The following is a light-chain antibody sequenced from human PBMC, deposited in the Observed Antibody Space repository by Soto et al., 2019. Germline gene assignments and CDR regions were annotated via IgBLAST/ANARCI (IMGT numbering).Light chain of an antibody. J-gene: IGKJ2*01. CDR2: GAS. CDR1: PSVSSTF. V-gene: IGKV3-20*01. Sequence: EIVLTQSPGTLSLSPGERATLSCRASPSVSSTFLAWYQQKPGQAPRLLIYGASSRATDIPDRFSGSGSVTDFTLTIDRVEPEDFAVYYCQQYGNSPPYTFGQGTKLEIK. CDR3: QQYGNSPPYT.